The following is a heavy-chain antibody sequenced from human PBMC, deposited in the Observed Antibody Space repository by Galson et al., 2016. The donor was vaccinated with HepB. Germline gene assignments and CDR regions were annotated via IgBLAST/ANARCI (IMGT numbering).Heavy chain of an antibody. CDR2: LYPSGTT. CDR3: VRDVRYPHFYGMDV. CDR1: EFTVSINY. J-gene: IGHJ6*02. D-gene: IGHD1-1*01. Sequence: SLRLSCAASEFTVSINYMNWVRQAPGKGLEWVSLLYPSGTTYYANSVKGRFTISRDNSKNTLYLQMNNLRADDTAVYYCVRDVRYPHFYGMDVWGQGTTVTVSS. V-gene: IGHV3-53*01.